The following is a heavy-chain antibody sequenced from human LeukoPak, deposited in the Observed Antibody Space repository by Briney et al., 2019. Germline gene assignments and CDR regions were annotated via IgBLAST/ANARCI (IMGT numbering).Heavy chain of an antibody. D-gene: IGHD3-10*01. J-gene: IGHJ6*03. CDR3: ARTYYGSGSLHYYYYYMDV. Sequence: SETLSLTCTVSGGSIRSYYWSWIRQPPGKGPEWIGYVHYSRSTNYNPSLKSRVTISVDTSKNQFSLKLSSVTAADAAVYYCARTYYGSGSLHYYYYYMDVWGKGTTVTVSS. CDR2: VHYSRST. CDR1: GGSIRSYY. V-gene: IGHV4-59*01.